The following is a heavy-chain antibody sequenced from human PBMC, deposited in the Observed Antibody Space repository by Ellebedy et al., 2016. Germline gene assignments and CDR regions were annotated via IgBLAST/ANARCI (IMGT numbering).Heavy chain of an antibody. Sequence: SETLSLTXTVSGGSISSSSYYWGWIRQPPGKGLEWIGSIYHSGSTNYNPSLKSRVTISVDKSENQFSLKLSSVTAADTAVYYCARDGYSSGWSKNDYWGQGTLVTVSS. CDR2: IYHSGST. CDR1: GGSISSSSYY. J-gene: IGHJ4*02. CDR3: ARDGYSSGWSKNDY. D-gene: IGHD6-19*01. V-gene: IGHV4-39*07.